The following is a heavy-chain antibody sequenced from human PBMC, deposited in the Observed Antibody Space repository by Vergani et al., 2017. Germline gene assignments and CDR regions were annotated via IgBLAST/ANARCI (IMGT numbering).Heavy chain of an antibody. CDR3: AKDSSQRGYCTNGVCYTGYFDL. D-gene: IGHD2-8*01. CDR2: ISGRGGST. V-gene: IGHV3-23*01. CDR1: GFTFSSYA. J-gene: IGHJ2*01. Sequence: EVQLLESGGGLVQPGGSLRLSCAASGFTFSSYAMSWVRPAPGKGREWVSAISGRGGSTYYADSVKGRFTISRDNAKNSLYLQMNSLRAEDTALYYCAKDSSQRGYCTNGVCYTGYFDLWGRGTLVTVSS.